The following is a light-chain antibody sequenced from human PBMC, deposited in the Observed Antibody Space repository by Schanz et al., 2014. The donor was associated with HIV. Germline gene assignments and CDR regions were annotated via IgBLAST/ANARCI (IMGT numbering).Light chain of an antibody. V-gene: IGLV2-14*02. CDR3: SSHAGRNSVVV. Sequence: QSVLTQPASVSGSPGQSITISCTGTTRDVGNYNLVSWYQQHPGKAPRLMIYDVRYRPSGVSNRFSGSKSGNTASLTISGLQADDEADYYCSSHAGRNSVVVFGGGTKLTVL. CDR2: DVR. J-gene: IGLJ2*01. CDR1: TRDVGNYNL.